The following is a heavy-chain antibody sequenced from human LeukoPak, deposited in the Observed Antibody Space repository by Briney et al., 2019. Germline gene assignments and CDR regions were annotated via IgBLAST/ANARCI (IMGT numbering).Heavy chain of an antibody. Sequence: GGSLRLSCAASGFTFSSYGMYWVRQAPGKGLEWVALISYDGSNKYYPDSVRGRFTISRDNSKNTLYLQMNSLRTEDTAMYYCAKDLYCYDSCGYDDTSRRDAFDIWGQGTMVTVSS. D-gene: IGHD3-22*01. J-gene: IGHJ3*02. CDR1: GFTFSSYG. CDR2: ISYDGSNK. CDR3: AKDLYCYDSCGYDDTSRRDAFDI. V-gene: IGHV3-30*18.